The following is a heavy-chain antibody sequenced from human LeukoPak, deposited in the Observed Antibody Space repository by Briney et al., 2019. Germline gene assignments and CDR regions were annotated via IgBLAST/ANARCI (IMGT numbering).Heavy chain of an antibody. Sequence: PSETLSLTCIVPGGSISSTSYYWGWIRQPPGKGLEWIGSISDNGGTFRTYYNPSLKSRVTISVDTSQNQFSLKVNSVTAADTAVYYCARSKAHLSTSWYGTWFDPWGQGTLVTVSS. J-gene: IGHJ5*02. CDR3: ARSKAHLSTSWYGTWFDP. CDR1: GGSISSTSYY. CDR2: ISDNGGTFRT. V-gene: IGHV4-39*07. D-gene: IGHD2-2*01.